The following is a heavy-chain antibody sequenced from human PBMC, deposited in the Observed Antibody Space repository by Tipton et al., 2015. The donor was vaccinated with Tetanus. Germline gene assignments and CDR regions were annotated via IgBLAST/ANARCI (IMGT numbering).Heavy chain of an antibody. V-gene: IGHV4-4*07. CDR1: RGPISSYY. J-gene: IGHJ4*02. Sequence: GLVKPSETLSLTCSASRGPISSYYWSWIRQPAGKGLEWIGHISNGNPDYSGSLKSRVALSVDTSKNEVSLKLRSVTAADTAVYYCARSKLLWFGESLSGFDSWGQGTLVTVSA. D-gene: IGHD3-10*01. CDR3: ARSKLLWFGESLSGFDS. CDR2: ISNGNP.